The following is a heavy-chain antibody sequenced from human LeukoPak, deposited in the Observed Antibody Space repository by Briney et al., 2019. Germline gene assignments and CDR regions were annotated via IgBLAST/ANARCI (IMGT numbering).Heavy chain of an antibody. D-gene: IGHD6-13*01. Sequence: PGGSLRLSCAASGFTVSSNYMSWVRQAPGKGLEWVSVIHSGDSTYYADSVKGRFTISRDNSKNTLCLQMNSLRAEDTAVYYCACSSWYRYFQHWGQGTLVTVPS. J-gene: IGHJ1*01. CDR3: ACSSWYRYFQH. CDR2: IHSGDST. CDR1: GFTVSSNY. V-gene: IGHV3-53*01.